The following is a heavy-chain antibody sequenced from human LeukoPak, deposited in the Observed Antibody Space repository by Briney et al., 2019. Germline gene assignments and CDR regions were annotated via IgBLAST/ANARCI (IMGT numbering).Heavy chain of an antibody. V-gene: IGHV3-21*01. CDR1: GFTFSSYS. D-gene: IGHD2-15*01. CDR2: ISSSSSYI. J-gene: IGHJ4*02. Sequence: GRSLRLSCAASGFTFSSYSMNWVRQAPGKGLEWVSSISSSSSYIYYADSVKGRFTISRDNAKNSLYLQMNSLRAEDTAVYYCASCAGGGSCYLNYWGQGTLVTVSS. CDR3: ASCAGGGSCYLNY.